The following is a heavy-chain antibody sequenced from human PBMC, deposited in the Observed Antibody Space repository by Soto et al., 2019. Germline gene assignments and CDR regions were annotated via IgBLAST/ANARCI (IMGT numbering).Heavy chain of an antibody. D-gene: IGHD3-22*01. J-gene: IGHJ3*02. CDR1: GYTFTGYY. CDR3: ARDRPPPYYYDSSGDANDI. V-gene: IGHV1-2*02. Sequence: QVQLVQSGAEVKKPGASVKVSCKASGYTFTGYYMHWVRQAPGQGLEWMGWINPNSGGTNYAQKFQGRVTMTRDTSISTAYMELSRLRSDDTAVYYCARDRPPPYYYDSSGDANDIWGQGTMVTVSS. CDR2: INPNSGGT.